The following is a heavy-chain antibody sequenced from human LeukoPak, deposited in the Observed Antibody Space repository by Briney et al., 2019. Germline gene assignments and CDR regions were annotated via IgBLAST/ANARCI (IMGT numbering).Heavy chain of an antibody. CDR2: INHSGST. Sequence: PSETLSLTCTVSGGSISSSSHYWGWIRQPPGKGLEWIGEINHSGSTNYNPSLKSRVTISVGTSKNQFSLKLSSVTAADTAVYYCARGLELSSNYDYYYYGMDVWGQGTTVTVSS. CDR3: ARGLELSSNYDYYYYGMDV. J-gene: IGHJ6*02. V-gene: IGHV4-39*07. D-gene: IGHD5-12*01. CDR1: GGSISSSSHY.